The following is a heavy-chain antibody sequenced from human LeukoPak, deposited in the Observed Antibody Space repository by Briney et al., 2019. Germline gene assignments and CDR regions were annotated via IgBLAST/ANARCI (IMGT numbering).Heavy chain of an antibody. CDR1: GFTFSSYS. V-gene: IGHV3-48*04. CDR2: ISSSGSTI. J-gene: IGHJ6*03. Sequence: PGGSLRLSCAASGFTFSSYSMNWIRQAPGKGLEWVSYISSSGSTIYYADSVKGRFTISRDNAKNSLYLQMNSLRAEDTAVYYCASSPRYFDWLLYRHPHYYYYYYMDVWGKGTTVTISS. D-gene: IGHD3-9*01. CDR3: ASSPRYFDWLLYRHPHYYYYYYMDV.